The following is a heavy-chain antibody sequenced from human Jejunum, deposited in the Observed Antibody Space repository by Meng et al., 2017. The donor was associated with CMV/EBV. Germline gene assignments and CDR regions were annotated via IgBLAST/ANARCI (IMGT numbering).Heavy chain of an antibody. Sequence: AAAGLNFRGGSMNWLRLAPGKGLEWVASIAGGSATYIYYGDSVEGRFTISRDNARSLLYLQMNNLRPEDSAVYYCARDNDFTNYYWGQGTLVTVSS. CDR3: ARDNDFTNYY. J-gene: IGHJ4*02. CDR2: IAGGSATYI. D-gene: IGHD4-11*01. CDR1: GLNFRGGS. V-gene: IGHV3-21*06.